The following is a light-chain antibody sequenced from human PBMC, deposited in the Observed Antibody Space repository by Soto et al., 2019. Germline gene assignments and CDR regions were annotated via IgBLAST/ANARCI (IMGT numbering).Light chain of an antibody. Sequence: IQMTQSPSALSASIGDRVTITCLASQSISSWLAWYQQKPGKAPKLLIYKASNLESGVPARFSGTGSGTEFTLAISSLQPDDFATYYCQQYSSYQWTFGQGTKVDIK. CDR1: QSISSW. CDR3: QQYSSYQWT. V-gene: IGKV1-5*03. CDR2: KAS. J-gene: IGKJ1*01.